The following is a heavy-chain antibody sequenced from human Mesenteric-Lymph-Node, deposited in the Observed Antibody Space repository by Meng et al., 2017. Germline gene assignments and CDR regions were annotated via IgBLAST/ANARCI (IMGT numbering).Heavy chain of an antibody. CDR2: IYAAGTT. CDR1: GFTVSNKY. D-gene: IGHD6-19*01. CDR3: AKNVVGNENWFDP. J-gene: IGHJ5*02. Sequence: GGSLRLSCVASGFTVSNKYMTWVRQAPGKGLEWVSVIYAAGTTYYADSVKGRFTISRDNPKNTVYLQLNSLTAEDTAVYYCAKNVVGNENWFDPWGQGTLVTVSS. V-gene: IGHV3-53*01.